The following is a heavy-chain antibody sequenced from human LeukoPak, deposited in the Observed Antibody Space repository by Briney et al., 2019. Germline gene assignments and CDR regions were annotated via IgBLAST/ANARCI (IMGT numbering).Heavy chain of an antibody. J-gene: IGHJ4*02. CDR3: AKGSASSRPYYFDC. V-gene: IGHV3-23*01. CDR1: GFIFSNYG. D-gene: IGHD6-6*01. CDR2: ISASGSAT. Sequence: GGSLRLSCAASGFIFSNYGMNWVRQAPGKGLEWVAAISASGSATSYADSVKGRFTISRANSKNMLYLQMNSLRAEDTAMYYCAKGSASSRPYYFDCWGQGTLVTVSA.